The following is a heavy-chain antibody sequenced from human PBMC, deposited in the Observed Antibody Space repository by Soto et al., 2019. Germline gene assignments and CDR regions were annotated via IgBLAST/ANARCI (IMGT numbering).Heavy chain of an antibody. J-gene: IGHJ4*02. D-gene: IGHD3-22*01. CDR3: ARAVHDSSGSSFDY. V-gene: IGHV4-30-4*01. CDR1: GASITSGDYY. CDR2: IYYGGNS. Sequence: QVQLLESGPGLVKPSQTLSLTCTVSGASITSGDYYWSWIRQPPGKGLEWIGFIYYGGNSYYNPSLRTRVSISLETSKNQFSLNVSSVIAADTAIYYCARAVHDSSGSSFDYWGQGTLVTVSS.